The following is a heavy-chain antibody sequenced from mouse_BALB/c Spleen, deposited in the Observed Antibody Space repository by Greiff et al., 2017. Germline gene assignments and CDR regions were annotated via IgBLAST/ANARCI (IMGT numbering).Heavy chain of an antibody. J-gene: IGHJ2*01. CDR1: GYTFTSYW. Sequence: LQQPGSELVRPGASVKLSCKASGYTFTSYWMHWVKQRPGQGLEWIGNIYPGSGSTNYDEKFKSKATLTVDTSSSTAYMQLSSLTSEDSAVYYCTRSPSLLLDYWGQGTTLTVSS. CDR3: TRSPSLLLDY. V-gene: IGHV1S22*01. CDR2: IYPGSGST.